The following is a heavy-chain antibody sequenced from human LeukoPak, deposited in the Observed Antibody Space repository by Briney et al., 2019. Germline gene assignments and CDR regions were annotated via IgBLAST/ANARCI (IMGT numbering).Heavy chain of an antibody. D-gene: IGHD6-19*01. CDR2: ISGSSSYI. CDR1: GFTFSSYS. CDR3: ARDQSSVAGTTYNWFDP. J-gene: IGHJ5*02. Sequence: GGSLRLSCAASGFTFSSYSMNWIRRAPGKGLEWVSSISGSSSYIYYADSVKGRFTISRDNAKKSLYLQMNSLRAEDTAVYYCARDQSSVAGTTYNWFDPWGQGTLVTVSS. V-gene: IGHV3-21*01.